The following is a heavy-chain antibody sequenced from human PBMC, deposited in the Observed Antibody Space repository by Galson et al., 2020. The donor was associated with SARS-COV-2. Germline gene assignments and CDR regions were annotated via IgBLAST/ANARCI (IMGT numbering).Heavy chain of an antibody. V-gene: IGHV3-21*01. Sequence: NSGGSLRLSCAASGFTFSSYSMNWVRQAPGKGLEWVSSISSSSSYIYYADSVKGRFTISRDNAKNSLYLQMNSLRAEDTAVYYCARGETGYYGSGSYIFDYWGHGTLVTVSS. D-gene: IGHD3-10*01. CDR2: ISSSSSYI. J-gene: IGHJ4*01. CDR1: GFTFSSYS. CDR3: ARGETGYYGSGSYIFDY.